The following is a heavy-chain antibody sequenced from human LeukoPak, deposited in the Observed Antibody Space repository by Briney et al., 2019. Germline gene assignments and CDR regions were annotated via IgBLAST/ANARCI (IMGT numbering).Heavy chain of an antibody. CDR1: GFPFHTFG. V-gene: IGHV3-30*02. J-gene: IGHJ4*02. Sequence: PGGSLRLSCVASGFPFHTFGMHWVRQAPGKGLEWVAYIRYDGTYKYYSDSVKGRFTISRANSNNTVHLQMNRVRAGDTAMYYCAKDEISEIGYYDYWGQGILVTVSS. CDR3: AKDEISEIGYYDY. CDR2: IRYDGTYK.